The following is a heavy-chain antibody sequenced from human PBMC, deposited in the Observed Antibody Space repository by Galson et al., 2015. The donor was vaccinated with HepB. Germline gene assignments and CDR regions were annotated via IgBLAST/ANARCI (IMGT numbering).Heavy chain of an antibody. CDR3: AKEIMVHAGDWYFDL. Sequence: PLRLPCAASGLDFRTHGIHWVRQAPGNGLEWVAVISSGGGTQYLADSVRGRVTLSRYNLKNTVYLQMNSLGAEDTAVYYCAKEIMVHAGDWYFDLWGRGTLVTVSS. CDR1: GLDFRTHG. J-gene: IGHJ2*01. V-gene: IGHV3-30*18. CDR2: ISSGGGTQ. D-gene: IGHD2-8*01.